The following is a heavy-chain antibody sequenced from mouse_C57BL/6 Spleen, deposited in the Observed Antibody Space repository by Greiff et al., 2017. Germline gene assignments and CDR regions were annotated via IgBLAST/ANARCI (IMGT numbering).Heavy chain of an antibody. CDR3: ARDYGDPEDFAY. CDR2: IYPGDGDT. CDR1: GYAFSSSW. D-gene: IGHD2-13*01. Sequence: VQLQQSGPELVKPGASVKISCKASGYAFSSSWMNWVKQRPGKGLEWIGRIYPGDGDTNYNGKFKGKATLTADKSSSTAYMQLSSLTSEDSAVYFCARDYGDPEDFAYWGQGTLVTVSA. J-gene: IGHJ3*01. V-gene: IGHV1-82*01.